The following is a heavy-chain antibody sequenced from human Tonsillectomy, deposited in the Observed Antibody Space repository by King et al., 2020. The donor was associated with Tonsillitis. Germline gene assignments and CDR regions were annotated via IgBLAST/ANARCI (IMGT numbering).Heavy chain of an antibody. V-gene: IGHV3-30*02. CDR3: AKDGRDYYDSSGYELHFDY. J-gene: IGHJ4*02. Sequence: LQLVQSGGGVVQPGGSLRLSCAASGFTFSSYGMHWVRQAPGKGLEWVAFIRYDGSNKYYADSVKGRFTISRDNSKNTLYLQMNSLRAEDTAVYYCAKDGRDYYDSSGYELHFDYWGQGTLVTVSS. D-gene: IGHD3-22*01. CDR2: IRYDGSNK. CDR1: GFTFSSYG.